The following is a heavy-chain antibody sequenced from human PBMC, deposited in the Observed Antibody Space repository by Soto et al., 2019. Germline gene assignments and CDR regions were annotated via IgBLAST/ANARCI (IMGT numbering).Heavy chain of an antibody. V-gene: IGHV1-69*01. Sequence: QVQLVQSGAEVKKPGSSVKVSCKASGGTFSSYAISWVRQAPGQGLEWMGGIIPIFGTANYAQKFQGRVTITADESTSTAYMELSSLRSEDTAVYYCARAGKFSVYYDFWSGSYYYGMDVWGQGTTVTVSS. CDR1: GGTFSSYA. J-gene: IGHJ6*02. D-gene: IGHD3-3*01. CDR3: ARAGKFSVYYDFWSGSYYYGMDV. CDR2: IIPIFGTA.